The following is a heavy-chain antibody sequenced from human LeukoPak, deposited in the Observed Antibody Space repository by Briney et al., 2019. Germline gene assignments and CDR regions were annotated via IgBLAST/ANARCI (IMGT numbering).Heavy chain of an antibody. CDR3: ATGGTIAVATLDY. CDR1: GYTLTELS. V-gene: IGHV1-24*01. CDR2: FDPEDGET. D-gene: IGHD6-19*01. J-gene: IGHJ4*02. Sequence: ASVKASCKVSGYTLTELSMHWVRQAPGKGLEWMGGFDPEDGETIYAQKFQGRVTMTEDTSTDTAYMELSSLRSEDTAVYYCATGGTIAVATLDYWGQGTLVTVSS.